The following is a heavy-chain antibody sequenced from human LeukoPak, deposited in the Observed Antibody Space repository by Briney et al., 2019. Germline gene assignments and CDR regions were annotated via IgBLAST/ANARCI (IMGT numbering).Heavy chain of an antibody. D-gene: IGHD4-17*01. CDR3: ARRADYGDFDN. CDR1: GFTFNKYA. J-gene: IGHJ4*02. Sequence: GGSLRLSCAASGFTFNKYAMNWVRQAPGKGLEWVSVISESVDTTYYADSVKGRFTISRDNSKNTLYPQMNNLRADDTAVYYCARRADYGDFDNWGQGTLVTVSS. V-gene: IGHV3-23*01. CDR2: ISESVDTT.